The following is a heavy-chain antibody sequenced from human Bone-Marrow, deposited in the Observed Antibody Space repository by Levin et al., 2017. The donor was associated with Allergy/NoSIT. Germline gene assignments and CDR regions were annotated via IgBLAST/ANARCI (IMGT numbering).Heavy chain of an antibody. D-gene: IGHD2/OR15-2a*01. J-gene: IGHJ6*02. CDR1: GGSISDASYY. CDR2: IYYDGSA. Sequence: SQTLSLTFTVSGGSISDASYYWAWVRQPPGKGLEWIGSIYYDGSAYYNPSLKTRLTISVDTSKNQFSLRLNSVTAADTAVYYCAGEPNSPYYYHYGLDVWGQGTTVTVSS. CDR3: AGEPNSPYYYHYGLDV. V-gene: IGHV4-39*07.